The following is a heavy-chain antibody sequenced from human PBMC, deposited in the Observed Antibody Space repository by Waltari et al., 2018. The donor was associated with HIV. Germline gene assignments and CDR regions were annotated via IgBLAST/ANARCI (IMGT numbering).Heavy chain of an antibody. V-gene: IGHV3-66*01. Sequence: EVQLVASGGGLVQPGGSLSLSCAASGFTASSHYRIWVRQAPGKGLEWFSGIYSGGSTYYADSVKGRFTISRDNSKNTLYLQMNSLRAEDTAVYYCASIAYCGGDCYPRGMDVWGQGTTVTVSS. CDR2: IYSGGST. D-gene: IGHD2-21*02. CDR3: ASIAYCGGDCYPRGMDV. J-gene: IGHJ6*02. CDR1: GFTASSHY.